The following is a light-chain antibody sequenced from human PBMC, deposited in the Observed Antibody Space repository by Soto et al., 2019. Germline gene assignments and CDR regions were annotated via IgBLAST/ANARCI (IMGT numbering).Light chain of an antibody. J-gene: IGKJ4*01. CDR1: RSVGNNY. V-gene: IGKV3-20*01. CDR2: DAS. Sequence: EIVLTQSPGTLSLSPGERATLSCRASRSVGNNYLAWYQQRPGQAPNLLIYDASSRATGIPDRFSGSGSGTDFTLTITRLEPEDSAMHYCQQYAYSPLNFGGGTKVEIK. CDR3: QQYAYSPLN.